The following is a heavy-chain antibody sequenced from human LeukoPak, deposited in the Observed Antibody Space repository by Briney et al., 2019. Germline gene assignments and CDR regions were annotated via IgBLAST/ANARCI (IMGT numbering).Heavy chain of an antibody. J-gene: IGHJ4*02. D-gene: IGHD4-23*01. CDR2: ISGSGNIT. CDR1: GFTFSLYA. Sequence: GGSLRLSCAASGFTFSLYAMSWVRQAPGKGLEWVSAISGSGNITYSADSVQGRFTISRDNSKNTLYLQMNSLRAEDTAVYYCAKDGRDGYGGNPFDYWGQGTLVTVSS. V-gene: IGHV3-23*01. CDR3: AKDGRDGYGGNPFDY.